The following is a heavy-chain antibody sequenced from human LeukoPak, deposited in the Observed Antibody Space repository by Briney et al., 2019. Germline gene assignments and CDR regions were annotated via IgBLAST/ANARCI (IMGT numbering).Heavy chain of an antibody. CDR3: ARDLTSGWYGFDY. CDR2: ISSSSSTI. D-gene: IGHD6-19*01. J-gene: IGHJ4*02. Sequence: GGSLRLSCAASGFTFSSYGMSWVRQAPGKGLEWVSYISSSSSTIYYADSVKGRFTISRDNAENSLYLQMNSLRAEDTAVYYCARDLTSGWYGFDYWGQGTLVTVSS. V-gene: IGHV3-48*01. CDR1: GFTFSSYG.